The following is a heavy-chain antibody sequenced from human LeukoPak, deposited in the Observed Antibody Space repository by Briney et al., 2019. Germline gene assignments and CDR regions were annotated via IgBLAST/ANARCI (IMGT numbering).Heavy chain of an antibody. V-gene: IGHV3-23*01. CDR3: AKDQGWYSYFDY. Sequence: GGSLRLPCAASGFTFSSYAMSWVRQAPGKGLEWVSAISGSGGGTYYADSVKGRFTISRDNSKNTLYLQMNSLRAEDTAVYYCAKDQGWYSYFDYWGQGTLVTVSS. D-gene: IGHD6-19*01. CDR2: ISGSGGGT. J-gene: IGHJ4*02. CDR1: GFTFSSYA.